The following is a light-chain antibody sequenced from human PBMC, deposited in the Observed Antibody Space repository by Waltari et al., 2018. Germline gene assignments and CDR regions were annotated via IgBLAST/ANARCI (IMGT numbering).Light chain of an antibody. CDR2: DAS. J-gene: IGKJ2*01. V-gene: IGKV3-11*01. Sequence: EIVLTQSTATLSLSPGERDTLSCRDSQSVSSYIAWYQQKPGQAPRLLIYDASNRATGIPARFSGSGSATYFTLTISILEPEDFAVYCCQQRSNWPRTFGQGTKLDIK. CDR3: QQRSNWPRT. CDR1: QSVSSY.